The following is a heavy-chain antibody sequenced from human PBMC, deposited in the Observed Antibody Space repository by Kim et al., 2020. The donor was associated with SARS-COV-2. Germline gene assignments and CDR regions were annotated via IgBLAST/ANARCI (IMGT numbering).Heavy chain of an antibody. CDR1: GFTFSSYG. V-gene: IGHV3-33*01. Sequence: GGSLRLSCAASGFTFSSYGMHWVRQAPGKGLEWVAVIWYDGSNKYYADSVKGRFTISRDNSKNTLYLQMNSLRAEDTAVYYCARDAGYCTNGVCPDGMDVWGQGTPVTVSS. J-gene: IGHJ6*02. D-gene: IGHD2-8*01. CDR2: IWYDGSNK. CDR3: ARDAGYCTNGVCPDGMDV.